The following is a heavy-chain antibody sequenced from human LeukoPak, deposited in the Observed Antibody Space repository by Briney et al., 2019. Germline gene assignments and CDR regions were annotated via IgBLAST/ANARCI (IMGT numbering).Heavy chain of an antibody. D-gene: IGHD3-10*01. CDR2: INPDSGGT. CDR3: ARVFRSIRGSGSYYNLGY. Sequence: ASVKVSCKASGYTFTGYYMHWARQAPGQGLEWMGWINPDSGGTNYAQKFQGRVTMTRDTSISTAYMELSRLRSDDTAVYYCARVFRSIRGSGSYYNLGYWGQGTLVTVSS. V-gene: IGHV1-2*02. J-gene: IGHJ4*02. CDR1: GYTFTGYY.